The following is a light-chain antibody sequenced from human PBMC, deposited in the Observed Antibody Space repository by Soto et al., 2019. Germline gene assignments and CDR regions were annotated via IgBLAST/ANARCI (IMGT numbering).Light chain of an antibody. Sequence: QSVLTQPASVSESPGQSITISCTGSSSDVGGYKYVSWYQQHPGKAPKLLIYDVTNRPSGVSNRFSGSKSGYTASLTISGLQSEDEADYYCSSYTSLKTLVFGTGTKVT. CDR1: SSDVGGYKY. CDR2: DVT. V-gene: IGLV2-14*01. CDR3: SSYTSLKTLV. J-gene: IGLJ1*01.